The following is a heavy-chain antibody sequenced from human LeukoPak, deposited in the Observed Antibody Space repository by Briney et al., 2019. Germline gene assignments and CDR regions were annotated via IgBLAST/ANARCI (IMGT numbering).Heavy chain of an antibody. V-gene: IGHV3-23*01. CDR3: ATPVPHGSDPSLYYYYMDV. J-gene: IGHJ6*03. CDR1: GGSISSSSYY. D-gene: IGHD3-10*01. CDR2: LSGSGGST. Sequence: ETLSLTCTVSGGSISSSSYYWGWIRQPPGKGLEWVSSLSGSGGSTYYADSVKGRFTISRDNSKNTLYLQMNSLRVEDTAVYYCATPVPHGSDPSLYYYYMDVWGKGTTVTISS.